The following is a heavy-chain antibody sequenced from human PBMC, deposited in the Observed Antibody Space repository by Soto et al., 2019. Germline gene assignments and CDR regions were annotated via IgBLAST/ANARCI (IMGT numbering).Heavy chain of an antibody. V-gene: IGHV3-21*01. CDR1: GFTFSSYS. CDR3: ARDRGRGYSGYDDY. D-gene: IGHD5-12*01. J-gene: IGHJ4*02. Sequence: GGSLRLSCAASGFTFSSYSMNWVRQAPGKGLEWVSSISSSSSYIYYADSVKGRFTIPRDNAKNSLYLQMNSLRAEDTAVYYCARDRGRGYSGYDDYWGQGTLVTVSS. CDR2: ISSSSSYI.